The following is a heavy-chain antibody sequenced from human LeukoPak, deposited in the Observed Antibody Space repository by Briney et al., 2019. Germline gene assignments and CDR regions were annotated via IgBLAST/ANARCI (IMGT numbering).Heavy chain of an antibody. V-gene: IGHV3-23*01. J-gene: IGHJ5*02. Sequence: GVSLTLSCAGSRFTFSSFDMSWLRHAPGKGLQWVTTISGNGRDTYYTDSVEARFTIPRHNPKNTLSLQMNSLRAEETAIYWCAKDRALGGQGVRFNPWGRGSMVSVSA. CDR2: ISGNGRDT. CDR3: AKDRALGGQGVRFNP. CDR1: RFTFSSFD. D-gene: IGHD2-8*01.